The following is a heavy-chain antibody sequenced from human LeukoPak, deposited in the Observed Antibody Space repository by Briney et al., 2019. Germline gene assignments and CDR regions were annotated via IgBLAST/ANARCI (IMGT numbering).Heavy chain of an antibody. CDR1: GGSISSHY. CDR2: VNHSGYT. V-gene: IGHV4-34*01. CDR3: ARMTTGHDF. J-gene: IGHJ4*02. Sequence: PSETLSLTCTVSGGSISSHYWSWIRQPPGKGLEWIGEVNHSGYTNDNPSLKSRVTISVDTSKNQFSLRLRSVTAADTGVYFCARMTTGHDFWGQGTLVTVSS. D-gene: IGHD4-17*01.